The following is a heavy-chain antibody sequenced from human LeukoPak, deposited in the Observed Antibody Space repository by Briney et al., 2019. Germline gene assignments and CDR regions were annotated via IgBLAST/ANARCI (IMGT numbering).Heavy chain of an antibody. J-gene: IGHJ6*03. CDR2: IIPIFGTA. Sequence: SVKVSCKASGGTFSSYAISWVRQAPGQGLEWMGGIIPIFGTANYAQKFQGRVTITADESTSTAYMELSSLRSEDTAVYYCARESGYCSSTSCYGYYYYMDVWGKGTTVTISS. D-gene: IGHD2-2*01. CDR1: GGTFSSYA. CDR3: ARESGYCSSTSCYGYYYYMDV. V-gene: IGHV1-69*13.